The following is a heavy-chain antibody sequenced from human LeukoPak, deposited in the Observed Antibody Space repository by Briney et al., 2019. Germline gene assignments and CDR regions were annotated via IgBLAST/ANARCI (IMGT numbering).Heavy chain of an antibody. CDR2: IFSSGST. Sequence: SETLSLTCTVSGGSISRGGYYWSWVRQLPGKGLEWIGYIFSSGSTSYNPSLRSRVTVSFDTSKNQFFLNLSSVTAADTAVYYCAREAWAGTLSGWFDPWGQGTLVTVSS. J-gene: IGHJ5*02. CDR3: AREAWAGTLSGWFDP. D-gene: IGHD1-7*01. CDR1: GGSISRGGYY. V-gene: IGHV4-31*03.